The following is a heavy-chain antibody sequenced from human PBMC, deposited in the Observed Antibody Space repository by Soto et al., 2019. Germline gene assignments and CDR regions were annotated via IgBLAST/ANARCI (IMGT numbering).Heavy chain of an antibody. J-gene: IGHJ4*02. CDR3: AKGTRDGVRYLNFDY. V-gene: IGHV3-23*01. D-gene: IGHD3-9*01. CDR2: ISGSGGST. Sequence: PGGSLRLSCTVSGFTFGDYALSWVRQAPGKGLEWVLAISGSGGSTYYADSVKGRFTISRDNSKNTLYLQMNSLRAEDTAVYYCAKGTRDGVRYLNFDYWGQGTLVTVSS. CDR1: GFTFGDYA.